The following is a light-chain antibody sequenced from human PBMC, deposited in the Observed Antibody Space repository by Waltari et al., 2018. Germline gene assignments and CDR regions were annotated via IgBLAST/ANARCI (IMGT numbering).Light chain of an antibody. Sequence: DIQMTQAPSTLSPSVGDRVTITCRASQSIATWLAWYQQKPGKAPNLLIYEASSLGSEVPSRFSGSGSGTEFTLTISSLQPDDFATYYRQQYNSYPWTFGQGTKVEIK. CDR3: QQYNSYPWT. CDR2: EAS. J-gene: IGKJ1*01. CDR1: QSIATW. V-gene: IGKV1-5*03.